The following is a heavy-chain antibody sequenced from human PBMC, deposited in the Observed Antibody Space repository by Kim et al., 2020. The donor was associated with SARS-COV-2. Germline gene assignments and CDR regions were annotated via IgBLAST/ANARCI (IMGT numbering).Heavy chain of an antibody. CDR2: IYYSGST. Sequence: SETLSLTCTVSGGSISSSSYYWGWIRQPPGKGLEWIGSIYYSGSTYYNPSLKSRVTISVDTSKNQFSLKLSSVTAADTAVYYCARFRAWTSFGYWGQGTLVTVSS. CDR3: ARFRAWTSFGY. J-gene: IGHJ4*02. D-gene: IGHD3-16*01. V-gene: IGHV4-39*01. CDR1: GGSISSSSYY.